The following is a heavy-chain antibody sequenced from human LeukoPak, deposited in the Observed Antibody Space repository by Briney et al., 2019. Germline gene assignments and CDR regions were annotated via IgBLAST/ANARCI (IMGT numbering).Heavy chain of an antibody. J-gene: IGHJ4*02. CDR2: ISYDGSNK. Sequence: GGSLRLSCAASGFTFSSYAMHWVRQAPGKGLEWVAVISYDGSNKYYADSVKGRFTISRDNSKNTLYLQMNSLRAEDTAVYYCAKDLDWVYFDYWGQGTLVTVSS. D-gene: IGHD3-9*01. CDR3: AKDLDWVYFDY. V-gene: IGHV3-30-3*01. CDR1: GFTFSSYA.